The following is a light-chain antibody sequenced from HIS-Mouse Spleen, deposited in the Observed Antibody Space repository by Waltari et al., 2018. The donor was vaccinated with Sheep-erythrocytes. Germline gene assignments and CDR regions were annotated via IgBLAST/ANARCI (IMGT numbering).Light chain of an antibody. J-gene: IGLJ3*02. Sequence: QSALTQPPSASGSPGQSVPISCTGTRSDVGGYNYVSWYQQHPGKAPKLMIYEVSTRPSGVPDRFSGSKSGNTASLTVSGLQAEDEADYYCSSYAGSNNWVFGGGTKLTVL. CDR2: EVS. CDR3: SSYAGSNNWV. CDR1: RSDVGGYNY. V-gene: IGLV2-8*01.